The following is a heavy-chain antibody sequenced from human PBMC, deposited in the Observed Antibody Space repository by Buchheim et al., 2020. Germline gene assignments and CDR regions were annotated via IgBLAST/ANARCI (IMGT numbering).Heavy chain of an antibody. D-gene: IGHD6-6*01. Sequence: EVQLVESGGGLVQPGGSLRLSCAASGFTFSSYSMNWVRQAPGKGLEWVSYISSSSSTIYYADSVKGRFTISRDNAKNSLYLQMNSLRAEDTAVYYCARADGGIAARVYYFDYWGKGTL. V-gene: IGHV3-48*01. J-gene: IGHJ4*02. CDR3: ARADGGIAARVYYFDY. CDR1: GFTFSSYS. CDR2: ISSSSSTI.